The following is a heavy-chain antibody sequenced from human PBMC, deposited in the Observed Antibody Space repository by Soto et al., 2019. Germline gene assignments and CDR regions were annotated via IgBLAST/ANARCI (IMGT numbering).Heavy chain of an antibody. CDR3: ARAKGAAAGTRWFDP. D-gene: IGHD6-13*01. V-gene: IGHV1-3*01. Sequence: ASVKVSCKASGYTFTSYAMHWVLQAPGQRLEWMGWINAGNGNTKYSQKFQGRVTITRDTSASTTYMELSSLRSEDTAVYYCARAKGAAAGTRWFDPWGQGTLVTVSS. J-gene: IGHJ5*02. CDR2: INAGNGNT. CDR1: GYTFTSYA.